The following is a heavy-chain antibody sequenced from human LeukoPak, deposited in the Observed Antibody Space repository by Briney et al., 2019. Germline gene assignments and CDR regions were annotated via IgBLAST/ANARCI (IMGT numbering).Heavy chain of an antibody. CDR1: GFTFSIYA. V-gene: IGHV3-23*01. D-gene: IGHD2-8*01. CDR2: ISSSGGST. CDR3: ANGNRCTSPNCLGYYYFYMDV. Sequence: SGGSLRLSCAASGFTFSIYAMSWVRQAPGKGLEWVSTISSSGGSTYYADSVKGRFTISRDNSKNTLYLQMNSLRVEDTAVYYCANGNRCTSPNCLGYYYFYMDVWGKGTTVTVSS. J-gene: IGHJ6*03.